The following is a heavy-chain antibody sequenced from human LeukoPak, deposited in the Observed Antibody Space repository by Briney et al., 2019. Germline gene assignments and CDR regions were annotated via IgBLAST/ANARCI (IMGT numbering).Heavy chain of an antibody. D-gene: IGHD4-17*01. V-gene: IGHV3-49*04. CDR2: IRKKGYGETT. J-gene: IGHJ4*02. Sequence: PGGSLRLSCAASGFTFSSYAMSWVRQAPGKGLEWICFIRKKGYGETTEYAASVRGRFTISRDDAKSIAYLQMNSLTTEDTALYYCARGLHDYGDSNYYFDHWGQGTRVTVSS. CDR1: GFTFSSYA. CDR3: ARGLHDYGDSNYYFDH.